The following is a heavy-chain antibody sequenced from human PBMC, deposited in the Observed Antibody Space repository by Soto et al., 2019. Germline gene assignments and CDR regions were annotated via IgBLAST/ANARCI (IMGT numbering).Heavy chain of an antibody. V-gene: IGHV3-23*01. CDR3: ARGYCSAVGCYVHYYYGFDV. Sequence: PGGSLRLSCAAAGFTFRNYAMNWVRQAPEKGLELVSSISSNGGSAYYADSVKGRFTISRDNSKNTLYLQMSSLRADDTAVYYCARGYCSAVGCYVHYYYGFDVWGQGTTVTVSS. D-gene: IGHD2-15*01. J-gene: IGHJ6*02. CDR1: GFTFRNYA. CDR2: ISSNGGSA.